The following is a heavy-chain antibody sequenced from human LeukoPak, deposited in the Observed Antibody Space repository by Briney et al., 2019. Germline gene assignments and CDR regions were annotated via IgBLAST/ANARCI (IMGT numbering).Heavy chain of an antibody. CDR2: IYYSGNT. Sequence: ASETLSLTCTVSGGSISSGSYYWGWIRQPPGKGLEWIGSIYYSGNTYYNPSLKSRVTISVDTSKNQFSLKLSSVTAADTAVYYCARDRYSYGFDYWGQGTLVTVSS. V-gene: IGHV4-39*07. CDR1: GGSISSGSYY. CDR3: ARDRYSYGFDY. J-gene: IGHJ4*02. D-gene: IGHD5-18*01.